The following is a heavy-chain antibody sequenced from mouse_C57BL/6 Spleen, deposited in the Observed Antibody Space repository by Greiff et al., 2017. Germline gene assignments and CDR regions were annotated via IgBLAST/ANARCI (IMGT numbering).Heavy chain of an antibody. J-gene: IGHJ2*01. CDR2: IDPEDGET. V-gene: IGHV14-2*01. Sequence: EVMLVESGAELVKPGASVKLSCTASGFNIKDYYMHWVKQRTEQGLEWIGRIDPEDGETKYAPKFQGKATITADTSSNTAYLQLSSLTSEDTAVYYCARSRGYWDYDLDYWGQGTTLTVSS. CDR1: GFNIKDYY. CDR3: ARSRGYWDYDLDY. D-gene: IGHD2-4*01.